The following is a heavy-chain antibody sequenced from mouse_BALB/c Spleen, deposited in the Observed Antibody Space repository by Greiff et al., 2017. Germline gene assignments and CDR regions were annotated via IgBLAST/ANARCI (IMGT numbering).Heavy chain of an antibody. Sequence: EVKLMESGGGLVQPGGSRKLSCAASGFTFSDYYMYWVRQTPEKRLEWVATISDGGSYTYYPDSVKGRFTISRDNAKNNLYLQMSSLKSEDTAMYYCARGGVYFDYWGQGTSVTVSS. CDR3: ARGGVYFDY. CDR1: GFTFSDYY. V-gene: IGHV5-4*02. D-gene: IGHD2-1*01. J-gene: IGHJ4*01. CDR2: ISDGGSYT.